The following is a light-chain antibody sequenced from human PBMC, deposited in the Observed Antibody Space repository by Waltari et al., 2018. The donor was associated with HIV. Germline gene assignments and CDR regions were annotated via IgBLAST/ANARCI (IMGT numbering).Light chain of an antibody. CDR2: DDY. Sequence: YALTQPPSLSLAPGQTATLTCGGNNIGSKRVDWYKQKPGQAPAVVVCDDYDRPSGTPERFSGSNSNNEAAVTISCVGDGAEADYYCQVWSSKNGHQGVYCGGNKLTVL. J-gene: IGLJ3*02. V-gene: IGLV3-21*02. CDR1: NIGSKR. CDR3: QVWSSKNGHQGV.